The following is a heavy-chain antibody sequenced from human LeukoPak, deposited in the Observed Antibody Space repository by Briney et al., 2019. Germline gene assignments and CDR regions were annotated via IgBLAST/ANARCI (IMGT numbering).Heavy chain of an antibody. Sequence: GESLKISCKGSGYSFLDYWIGWVRQMPGKGPELMGLIFPHDSDIKYSPSFQGQVTISVDKSISSAYVQWGSLKASDTAMYYCARSRGLKAGSFYYYYGMDVWGQGTTVTVSS. J-gene: IGHJ6*02. D-gene: IGHD1-26*01. CDR1: GYSFLDYW. CDR3: ARSRGLKAGSFYYYYGMDV. CDR2: IFPHDSDI. V-gene: IGHV5-51*01.